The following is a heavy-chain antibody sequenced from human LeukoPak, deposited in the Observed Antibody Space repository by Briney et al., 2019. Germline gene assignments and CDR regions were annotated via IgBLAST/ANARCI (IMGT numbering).Heavy chain of an antibody. CDR1: GYTFTNYY. V-gene: IGHV1-46*01. CDR2: IHPNDGDT. J-gene: IGHJ4*02. Sequence: ASVKVSCKASGYTFTNYYMHWVRQAPGQGLEWMGLIHPNDGDTKYAQEFQDRVTTTRDTSTSTVYMELSSLRSEDTAVYYCATYTQSGAQGVSDYWGQGTLVTVSS. CDR3: ATYTQSGAQGVSDY. D-gene: IGHD3-10*01.